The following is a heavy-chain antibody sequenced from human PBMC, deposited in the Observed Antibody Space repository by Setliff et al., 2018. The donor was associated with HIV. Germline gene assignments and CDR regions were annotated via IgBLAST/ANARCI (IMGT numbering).Heavy chain of an antibody. Sequence: ASVKVSCKASGYTFTSYGISWVRQAPGQGLEWMGWISAANGDTNFAQKFQGRVTMTTDTLTSTAYMELRSLRSDDTAVYYCARSFNGLTFDSWGPGTLVTVSS. CDR1: GYTFTSYG. J-gene: IGHJ4*02. D-gene: IGHD2-8*01. CDR3: ARSFNGLTFDS. V-gene: IGHV1-18*01. CDR2: ISAANGDT.